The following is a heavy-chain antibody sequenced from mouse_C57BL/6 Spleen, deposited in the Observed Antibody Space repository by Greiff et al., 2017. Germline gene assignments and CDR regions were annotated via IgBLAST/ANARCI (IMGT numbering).Heavy chain of an antibody. CDR2: ISDGGSYT. V-gene: IGHV5-4*01. CDR3: ARDGDDYDRNYFDY. J-gene: IGHJ2*01. D-gene: IGHD2-4*01. CDR1: GFTFSSYA. Sequence: EVMLVESGGGLVKPGGSLKLSCAASGFTFSSYAMSWVRQTPEKRLEWVATISDGGSYTYYPDNVKGRFTISRDNAKNNPYLQMSHLKSEDTAMYYCARDGDDYDRNYFDYWGQGTTLTVSS.